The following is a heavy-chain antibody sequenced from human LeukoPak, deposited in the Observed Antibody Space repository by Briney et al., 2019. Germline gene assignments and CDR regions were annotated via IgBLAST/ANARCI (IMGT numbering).Heavy chain of an antibody. Sequence: SETLSLTCTVSGGSISGSSYYWGWIRQPPGKGLEWIGEINHSGSTNYNPSLKSRVTISVDTSKNQFSLKLSSVTAADTAVYYCARERYYYDSSGYWTPYYFDYWGQGTLVTVSS. V-gene: IGHV4-39*07. CDR2: INHSGST. CDR3: ARERYYYDSSGYWTPYYFDY. CDR1: GGSISGSSYY. D-gene: IGHD3-22*01. J-gene: IGHJ4*02.